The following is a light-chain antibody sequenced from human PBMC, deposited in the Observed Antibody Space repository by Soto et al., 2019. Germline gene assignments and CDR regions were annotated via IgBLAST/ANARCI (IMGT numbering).Light chain of an antibody. Sequence: SALTQPASVSGSPGQSITIACTGTSSDVGAYSYLSWYQQHPGKAPKVIIYEVNNRPSGVYSRFSGSKSGNTASLTIYGLQAEDEADYYCSSYTNTDSYVFGTGTKVTVX. CDR2: EVN. CDR1: SSDVGAYSY. V-gene: IGLV2-14*01. J-gene: IGLJ1*01. CDR3: SSYTNTDSYV.